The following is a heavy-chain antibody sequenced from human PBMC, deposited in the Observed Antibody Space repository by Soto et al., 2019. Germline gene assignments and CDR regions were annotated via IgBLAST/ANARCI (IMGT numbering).Heavy chain of an antibody. CDR1: GYSISSGYY. CDR3: ARDATIFGVVITETNWFDP. D-gene: IGHD3-3*01. J-gene: IGHJ5*02. CDR2: IYHSGST. V-gene: IGHV4-38-2*02. Sequence: PWETLSLTCAVSGYSISSGYYWGWIRQPPGKGLEWIGSIYHSGSTYYNPSLKSRVTISVDTSKNQFSLKLSSVTAADTAVYYCARDATIFGVVITETNWFDPWGQGTLVTVSS.